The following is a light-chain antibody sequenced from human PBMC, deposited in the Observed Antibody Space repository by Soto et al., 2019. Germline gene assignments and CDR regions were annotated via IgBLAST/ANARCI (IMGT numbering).Light chain of an antibody. J-gene: IGKJ3*01. CDR2: GAS. V-gene: IGKV3-20*01. Sequence: EIVLTQSPGTLSLSPGERATLSGRASQSVSSSYLAWYQQKPGQAPRLLIYGASSRATGIPDRFSGSGSGTDFTLTISRLEPEDFAVYYCQQYGSSPLFTFGPGTKVDSK. CDR1: QSVSSSY. CDR3: QQYGSSPLFT.